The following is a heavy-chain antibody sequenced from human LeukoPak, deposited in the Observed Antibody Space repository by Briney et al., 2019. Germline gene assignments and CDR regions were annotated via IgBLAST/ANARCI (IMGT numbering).Heavy chain of an antibody. Sequence: GGSLRLSCAASEFTFTAYGIHWVRQAPGKGLEWVAFIRDDGINKYYADSVKGRFTISRDKSKNTVNLQMNSLRPEDTAVYFCAKDGRTGYPFDYWGRGILVTVSS. CDR2: IRDDGINK. D-gene: IGHD5-12*01. CDR1: EFTFTAYG. CDR3: AKDGRTGYPFDY. J-gene: IGHJ4*02. V-gene: IGHV3-30*02.